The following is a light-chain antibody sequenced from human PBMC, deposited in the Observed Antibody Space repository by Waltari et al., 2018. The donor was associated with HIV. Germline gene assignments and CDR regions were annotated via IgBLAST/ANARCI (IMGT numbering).Light chain of an antibody. CDR1: ENVYGW. CDR3: QQYKNFYT. J-gene: IGKJ2*01. Sequence: DIQMTQSPSTLSASVGDTVTFTCRASENVYGWLAWYQQRPGKAPKLLIYKAYTVQTGVPSRFSGSGSEAEFTLTISSLQPEDFATYYCQQYKNFYTFGQGTRLEIK. CDR2: KAY. V-gene: IGKV1-5*03.